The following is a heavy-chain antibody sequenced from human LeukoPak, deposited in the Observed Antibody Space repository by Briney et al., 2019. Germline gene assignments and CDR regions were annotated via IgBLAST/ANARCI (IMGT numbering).Heavy chain of an antibody. CDR2: ISGSGAST. CDR1: GFTFSSYE. D-gene: IGHD3-16*02. Sequence: GSLRLSCAASGFTFSSYEMNWVRRAPGKGLEWVSTISGSGASTYYTDSVKGRFTISRDNSKNILYLQMNSLRAEDTAVYYCAKDMITFGGVIARSAFDIWGQGTMVTVSS. V-gene: IGHV3-23*01. J-gene: IGHJ3*02. CDR3: AKDMITFGGVIARSAFDI.